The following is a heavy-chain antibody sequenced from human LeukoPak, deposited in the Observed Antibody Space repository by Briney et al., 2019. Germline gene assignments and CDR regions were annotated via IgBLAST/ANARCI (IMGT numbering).Heavy chain of an antibody. CDR1: GYTFTSYG. J-gene: IGHJ5*02. D-gene: IGHD3-9*01. Sequence: GASVKVSCKASGYTFTSYGISWVRQAPGQGLEWMGWISAYNGNTNYAQKLQGRVTMTTDTSTSTAYMELRSLRSEDTAVYYCAGDYDILTGPRGWFDPWGQGTLVIVSP. CDR3: AGDYDILTGPRGWFDP. V-gene: IGHV1-18*01. CDR2: ISAYNGNT.